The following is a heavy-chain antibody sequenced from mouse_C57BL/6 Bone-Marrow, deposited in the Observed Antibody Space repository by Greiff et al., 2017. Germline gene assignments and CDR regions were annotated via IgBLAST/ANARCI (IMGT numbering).Heavy chain of an antibody. V-gene: IGHV1-5*01. CDR2: IYPGNSDT. D-gene: IGHD1-1*02. Sequence: EVQLQQSGTVLARPGASVNMSCKTSGYTFTSYWMHWVKQRPGQGLEWIGDIYPGNSDTSYNQKFKGKAKLTAVTSASTAYMELSSLTNEDSAVYYCTREGEGSRLYWYFDVWGTGTTVTVSS. J-gene: IGHJ1*03. CDR1: GYTFTSYW. CDR3: TREGEGSRLYWYFDV.